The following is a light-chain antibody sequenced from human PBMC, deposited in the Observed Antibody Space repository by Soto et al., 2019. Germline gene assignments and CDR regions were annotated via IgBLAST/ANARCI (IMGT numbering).Light chain of an antibody. CDR3: QQYNDWPRRT. CDR1: QGVSIN. J-gene: IGKJ1*01. Sequence: DIVMTQSPATLSVSPRERVTLSCRASQGVSINLAWYQQKPGQAPRLLIYGTSTRATEVPARFTGSGSGTEFTLTINSVQSEDFAVYYCQQYNDWPRRTFGHGTKVLIK. CDR2: GTS. V-gene: IGKV3-15*01.